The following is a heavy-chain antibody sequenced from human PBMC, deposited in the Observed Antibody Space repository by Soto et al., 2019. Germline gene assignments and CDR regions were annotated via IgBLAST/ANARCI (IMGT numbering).Heavy chain of an antibody. CDR2: INHSGST. V-gene: IGHV4-34*01. D-gene: IGHD3-3*01. CDR3: ARPAPYYDFWSGYSWFWFDP. CDR1: GGSFSGYY. J-gene: IGHJ5*02. Sequence: PSETLSLTCAVYGGSFSGYYWSWIRQPPGKGLEWIGEINHSGSTNYNPSLKSRVTISVDTSKNQFSLKLSSVTAADTAVYYCARPAPYYDFWSGYSWFWFDPWGQGTLVTVSS.